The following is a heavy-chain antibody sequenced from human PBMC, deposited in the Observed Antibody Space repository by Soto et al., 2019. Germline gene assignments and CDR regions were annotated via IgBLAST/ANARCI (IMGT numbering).Heavy chain of an antibody. D-gene: IGHD2-2*01. J-gene: IGHJ5*02. CDR1: GYTFTTYD. V-gene: IGHV1-8*01. CDR2: MNPNRTNT. CDR3: VRGGFLSHDHVIIAPATLGFDP. Sequence: ASVKVSCKASGYTFTTYDINWVRQAPGQGLEWMGWMNPNRTNTGYAEKFQGRVSMTRDTPISTAYMELSSLTSDDMAVYYCVRGGFLSHDHVIIAPATLGFDPWGQGTLVTVSS.